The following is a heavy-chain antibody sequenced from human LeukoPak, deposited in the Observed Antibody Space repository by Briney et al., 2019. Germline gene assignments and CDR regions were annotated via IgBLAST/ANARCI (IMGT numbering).Heavy chain of an antibody. Sequence: ASVKVSCKASGYTFTGYYMHWVRQAPGQGLEWMGWINPNSGGTNYAQKFQGRVTMTRDTSISTAYMELSRLRSDDTAVYYCAREPVAVAGTDLYYWGQGTLVTVSS. CDR3: AREPVAVAGTDLYY. CDR1: GYTFTGYY. CDR2: INPNSGGT. D-gene: IGHD6-19*01. J-gene: IGHJ4*02. V-gene: IGHV1-2*02.